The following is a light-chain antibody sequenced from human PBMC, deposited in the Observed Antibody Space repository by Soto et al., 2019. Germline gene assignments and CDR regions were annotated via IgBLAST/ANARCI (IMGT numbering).Light chain of an antibody. J-gene: IGLJ2*01. CDR2: DVT. Sequence: QSALTQPASVSGSPGQSITISCTGTSSDVGGYNYVSWYQQHPGKAPKLMIYDVTNRPSGVSNRFSGSKSGDTASLTISGLQAEDEADYYCSPYTTSSPLYVVFGGGTKVTVL. CDR1: SSDVGGYNY. V-gene: IGLV2-14*01. CDR3: SPYTTSSPLYVV.